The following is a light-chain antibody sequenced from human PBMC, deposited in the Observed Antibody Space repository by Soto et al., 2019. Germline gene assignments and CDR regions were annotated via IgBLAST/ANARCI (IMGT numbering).Light chain of an antibody. CDR3: QQHSYSSRT. CDR1: QSVSSRY. Sequence: EIVLTQSPGTLSLSPGERATLSCRASQSVSSRYFAWYLQKPGHAPRLLIYAAASSATGIPDRIIGSGSAAEVTPTIISLQPDDFAAYYFRQQHSYSSRTFGQGTKVDIK. J-gene: IGKJ1*01. V-gene: IGKV3-20*01. CDR2: AAA.